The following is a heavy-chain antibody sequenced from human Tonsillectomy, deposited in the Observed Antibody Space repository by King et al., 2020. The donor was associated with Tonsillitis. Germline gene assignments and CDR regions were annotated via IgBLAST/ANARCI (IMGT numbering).Heavy chain of an antibody. V-gene: IGHV3-30*18. Sequence: VQLVESGGGVVQPGRSLRLSCAASGFTFSNYGMHWVRQAPGKGLEWVTFISHDGRNKHYADSVKGRFTVSRDNAKNTLYLQMNSPRSEDTALYYCAKESDAFDIWGQGTMVTVSS. CDR1: GFTFSNYG. J-gene: IGHJ3*02. CDR2: ISHDGRNK. CDR3: AKESDAFDI.